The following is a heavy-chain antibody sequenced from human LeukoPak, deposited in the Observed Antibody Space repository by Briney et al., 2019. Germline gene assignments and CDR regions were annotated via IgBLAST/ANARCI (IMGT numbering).Heavy chain of an antibody. J-gene: IGHJ5*02. CDR3: ARRRAQGGSNGHHNWFDP. CDR1: GVSVNSGSFY. V-gene: IGHV4-61*01. Sequence: SSETLSLTCTVSGVSVNSGSFYWSWIRQAPGKGLEYIGFIYYSGSTYYNPSLRSRVIISLDTSKNRFSLKLSSVTSADTAVYYCARRRAQGGSNGHHNWFDPWGQGTLVTVSS. D-gene: IGHD6-13*01. CDR2: IYYSGST.